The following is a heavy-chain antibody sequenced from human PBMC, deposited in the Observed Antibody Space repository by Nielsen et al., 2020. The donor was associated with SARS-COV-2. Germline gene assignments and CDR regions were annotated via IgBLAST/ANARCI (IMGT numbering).Heavy chain of an antibody. J-gene: IGHJ4*02. Sequence: ASVKVSCKASGYTFTSYYMHWVRQAPGQGLEWMGIINPSGGSTSYAQKFQGRVTMTRDTSTSTVYMELGSLRSEDTAVYYCARTSHYDTREEEGDTDYWGQGTLVTVSS. D-gene: IGHD3-9*01. V-gene: IGHV1-46*01. CDR3: ARTSHYDTREEEGDTDY. CDR1: GYTFTSYY. CDR2: INPSGGST.